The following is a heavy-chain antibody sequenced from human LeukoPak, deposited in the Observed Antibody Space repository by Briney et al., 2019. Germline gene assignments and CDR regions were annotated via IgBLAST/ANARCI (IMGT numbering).Heavy chain of an antibody. CDR1: GFTFDDYA. CDR3: ARGRNWFDP. CDR2: ISWNSGNI. J-gene: IGHJ5*02. Sequence: GGSLRLSCAASGFTFDDYAMHWVRQAPGKGLEWVSGISWNSGNIGYADSVKGRFTISRDNAKNSLYLQMNSLRAEDTAVYYCARGRNWFDPWGQGTLVTVSS. V-gene: IGHV3-9*01.